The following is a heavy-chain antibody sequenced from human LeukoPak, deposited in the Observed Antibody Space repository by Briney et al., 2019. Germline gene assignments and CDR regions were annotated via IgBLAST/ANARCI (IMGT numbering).Heavy chain of an antibody. D-gene: IGHD1-26*01. CDR2: IRYDGTNR. J-gene: IGHJ3*02. V-gene: IGHV3-30*02. CDR3: AKSTIVGATVDAFDI. Sequence: GGSLRLSCAASGFTFSSYVMHWVRQAPGKGLEGVAFIRYDGTNRYYADSVKGRFTISRDNSKNTLYLQMNSLRAEDTAVYYCAKSTIVGATVDAFDIWGQGTMVTVS. CDR1: GFTFSSYV.